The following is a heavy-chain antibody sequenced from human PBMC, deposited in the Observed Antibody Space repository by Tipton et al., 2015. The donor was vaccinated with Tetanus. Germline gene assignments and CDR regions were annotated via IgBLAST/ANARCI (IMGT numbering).Heavy chain of an antibody. CDR1: GVSISSYY. CDR3: ARHLYGYWFDP. D-gene: IGHD2/OR15-2a*01. CDR2: IFYAGNT. V-gene: IGHV4-59*08. Sequence: TLSLTCTVSGVSISSYYWSWIRQSPGKGLEWIGYIFYAGNTNSNPSLKSRVTISVDKAKNQFSLKLTSVTAADTAIYYCARHLYGYWFDPWGQGALVTVSS. J-gene: IGHJ5*02.